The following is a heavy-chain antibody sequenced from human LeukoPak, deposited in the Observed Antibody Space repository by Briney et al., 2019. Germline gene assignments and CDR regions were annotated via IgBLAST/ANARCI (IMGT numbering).Heavy chain of an antibody. CDR1: GGSISSGGYY. J-gene: IGHJ5*02. CDR2: INHSGST. V-gene: IGHV4-39*07. Sequence: SETLSLTCTVSGGSISSGGYYWSWIRQPPGKGPEWIGEINHSGSTNYNTSLKSRVTISVDTSKNQFSLKLSSVTAADTAVYYCAINSSGRFDPWGQGTLVTVSS. D-gene: IGHD6-19*01. CDR3: AINSSGRFDP.